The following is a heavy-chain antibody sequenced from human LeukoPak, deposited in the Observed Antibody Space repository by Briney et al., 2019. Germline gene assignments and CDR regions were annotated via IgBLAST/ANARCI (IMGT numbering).Heavy chain of an antibody. V-gene: IGHV4-34*01. Sequence: PSETLSLTCAVYGGSFSDYYWSWIRQPPGKGLEWIGEINHSGSINYNPSLKSRVTISADTSKNQVSLKLRSVTAADTAVYYCSYNWFDPWGQGTLVTVSS. CDR1: GGSFSDYY. CDR2: INHSGSI. J-gene: IGHJ5*02. CDR3: SYNWFDP. D-gene: IGHD3-16*01.